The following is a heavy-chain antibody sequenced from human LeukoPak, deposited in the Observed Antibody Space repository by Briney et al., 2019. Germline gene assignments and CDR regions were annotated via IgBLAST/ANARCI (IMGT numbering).Heavy chain of an antibody. V-gene: IGHV3-30*04. J-gene: IGHJ4*02. D-gene: IGHD1-26*01. Sequence: GGSLRLSCAASGFTFSSYAMHWVRQAPGKGLEWVAAISYDGSNKYSADSVKGRFTISRDNSKNRLYLQMNSLRVEDTAAYYCAKVKGSYYAGPDYWGQGTLVTVSS. CDR1: GFTFSSYA. CDR3: AKVKGSYYAGPDY. CDR2: ISYDGSNK.